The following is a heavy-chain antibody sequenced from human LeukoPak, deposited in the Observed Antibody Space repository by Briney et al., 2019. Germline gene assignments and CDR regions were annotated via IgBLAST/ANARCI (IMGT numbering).Heavy chain of an antibody. J-gene: IGHJ4*02. D-gene: IGHD6-13*01. Sequence: PSETLSLTCTVSGGSISSSGFYWGWIRQPPGKGLEWIGSIYYSGRTDYNPSLKSRVTMSVDTSKNQFSLKLSSVTAADTAVYYCARQGPWGQQLVPWGQGTLVTVSS. CDR3: ARQGPWGQQLVP. CDR2: IYYSGRT. V-gene: IGHV4-39*01. CDR1: GGSISSSGFY.